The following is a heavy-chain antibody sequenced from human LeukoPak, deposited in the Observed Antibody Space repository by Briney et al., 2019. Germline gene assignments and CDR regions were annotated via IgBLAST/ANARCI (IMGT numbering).Heavy chain of an antibody. CDR1: GGSISSSNW. D-gene: IGHD6-13*01. J-gene: IGHJ4*02. CDR2: IYHSGST. Sequence: SGTLSLTCAVSGGSISSSNWWSWVRQPPGKGLEWIGEIYHSGSTNYNPSLKSRVTISVDTSKNQFSLKVSSVTAADTAVYYCARHEWGAAAARRFDYWGQGTLVTVSS. CDR3: ARHEWGAAAARRFDY. V-gene: IGHV4-4*02.